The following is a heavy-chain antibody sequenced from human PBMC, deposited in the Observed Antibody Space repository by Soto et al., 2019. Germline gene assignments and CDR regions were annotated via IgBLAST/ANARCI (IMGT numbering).Heavy chain of an antibody. CDR2: INPSSGGT. J-gene: IGHJ6*02. CDR3: ARELGNAVTDYYYGMDV. Sequence: ASVKVSCKASGYPFTGPYIYWVRQAPGQGLEWMGWINPSSGGTEFAEKFQGRVTMTRDTSISTAYMELSRLRSDDTAVYYCARELGNAVTDYYYGMDVWGQGTTVTVSS. D-gene: IGHD4-4*01. CDR1: GYPFTGPY. V-gene: IGHV1-2*02.